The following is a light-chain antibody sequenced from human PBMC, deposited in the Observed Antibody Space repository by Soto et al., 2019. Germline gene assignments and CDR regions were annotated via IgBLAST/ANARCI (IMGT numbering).Light chain of an antibody. Sequence: QLVLTQSPSASASLGASVKLTCTLSSGHSSYAIAWHQQRPEKGPRYLMKLNSDGSHSKGDGIPDRFSGSSSGAERYLTISSLQSEDEADYYCQTWVTRIQVFGGGTKLTVL. CDR2: LNSDGSH. J-gene: IGLJ2*01. CDR3: QTWVTRIQV. V-gene: IGLV4-69*01. CDR1: SGHSSYA.